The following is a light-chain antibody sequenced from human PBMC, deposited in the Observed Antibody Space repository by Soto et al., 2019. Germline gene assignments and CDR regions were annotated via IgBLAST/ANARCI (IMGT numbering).Light chain of an antibody. CDR2: AAS. V-gene: IGKV1-39*01. CDR1: QSISSY. J-gene: IGKJ2*01. Sequence: DIQMTQSPSSLSASVGDRVTITCRGSQSISSYLNWYQQKPGKAPKLLIYAASSLQSGVPSRFSGSGSGTDFTLTISSLQPEDFATYYCQQSYSMPYTFGQGTKLEIK. CDR3: QQSYSMPYT.